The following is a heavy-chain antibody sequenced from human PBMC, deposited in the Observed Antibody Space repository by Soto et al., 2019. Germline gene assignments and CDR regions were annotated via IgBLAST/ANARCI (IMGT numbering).Heavy chain of an antibody. CDR2: INHSGST. D-gene: IGHD6-13*01. V-gene: IGHV4-34*01. CDR3: ARGSSSWYGVDY. CDR1: GGSFGGYY. Sequence: SETLSLTCAVYGGSFGGYYWSWIRQPPGKGLEWIGEINHSGSTNYNPSLKSRVTISVDTSKNQFSLKLSSVTAADTAVYYCARGSSSWYGVDYWGQGTLVTVPQ. J-gene: IGHJ4*02.